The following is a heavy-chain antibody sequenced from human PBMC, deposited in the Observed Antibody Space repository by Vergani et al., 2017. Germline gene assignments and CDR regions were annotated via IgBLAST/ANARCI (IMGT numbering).Heavy chain of an antibody. CDR2: IYYSGST. J-gene: IGHJ4*02. CDR1: GGSISSSSYY. CDR3: ARQPSGWYLDYFDY. Sequence: QVQLQESGPGLVKPSETLSLTCTVSGGSISSSSYYWGWIRQPPGKGLEWIGSIYYSGSTYYNPSLKSRVTISVDTSKNQFSLKLSSVTAADTAVYYCARQPSGWYLDYFDYWGQGTLVTVSS. D-gene: IGHD6-19*01. V-gene: IGHV4-39*01.